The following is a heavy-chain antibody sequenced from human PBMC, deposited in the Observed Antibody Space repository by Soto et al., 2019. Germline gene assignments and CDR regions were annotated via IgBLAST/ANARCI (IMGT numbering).Heavy chain of an antibody. CDR1: GGTLSNYG. CDR3: AGGDSGDTGDH. V-gene: IGHV1-69*01. J-gene: IGHJ4*01. CDR2: TIPIIGTA. D-gene: IGHD5-18*01. Sequence: QVQLVQAGAEVKKPGSSVKVSCKASGGTLSNYGISWVRQAPGQGLEWMGGTIPIIGTADLAQKFQGRLTITTDAATNTAYMQLSSLRPEDTGVYYCAGGDSGDTGDHWGHGILVTVSS.